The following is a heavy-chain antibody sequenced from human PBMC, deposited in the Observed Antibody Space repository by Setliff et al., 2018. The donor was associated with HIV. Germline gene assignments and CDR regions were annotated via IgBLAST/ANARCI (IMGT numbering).Heavy chain of an antibody. CDR3: AKVLQWETDC. Sequence: QPGGSLRLSCAASGFTFSSYALTWVRQAPGKGLEWVSGISGNGDTTWDAESVKGRFTISRDNSKNTLFLQLNSLRAEDTAVYYCAKVLQWETDCWGQGTLVTVSS. V-gene: IGHV3-23*01. CDR2: ISGNGDTT. CDR1: GFTFSSYA. D-gene: IGHD1-26*01. J-gene: IGHJ4*02.